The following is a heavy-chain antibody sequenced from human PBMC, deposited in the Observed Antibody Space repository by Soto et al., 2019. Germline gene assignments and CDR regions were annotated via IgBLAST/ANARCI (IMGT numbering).Heavy chain of an antibody. CDR1: GGTFSSYA. J-gene: IGHJ6*02. D-gene: IGHD3-9*01. V-gene: IGHV1-2*02. CDR3: ARSAYYDILTGTYYYYGMDV. Sequence: ASVKVSCKASGGTFSSYAISWVRQAPGQGLEWMGWINPNSGGTNYAQKFQGRVTMTRDTSISTAYMELSRLRSDDMAVYYCARSAYYDILTGTYYYYGMDVWGQGTSVTVSS. CDR2: INPNSGGT.